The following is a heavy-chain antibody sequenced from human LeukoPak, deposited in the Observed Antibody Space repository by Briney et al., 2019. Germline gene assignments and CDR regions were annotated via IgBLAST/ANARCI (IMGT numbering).Heavy chain of an antibody. CDR1: GYTLTELS. D-gene: IGHD2-15*01. V-gene: IGHV1-24*01. CDR3: ATGPYCSGGSCYYRGAFDT. J-gene: IGHJ3*02. CDR2: FDPEDGET. Sequence: ASVKVSCKVSGYTLTELSMHWVRQAPGKGLEWMGGFDPEDGETIYAQKFQGRVTMTEDTSTDTAYMELSSLRSEDTAVYYCATGPYCSGGSCYYRGAFDTWGQGTMVTVSS.